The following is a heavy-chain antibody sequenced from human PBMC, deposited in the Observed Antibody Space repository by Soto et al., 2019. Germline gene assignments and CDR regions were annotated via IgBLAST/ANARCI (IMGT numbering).Heavy chain of an antibody. CDR1: GFTVSSSY. CDR2: IESGGST. J-gene: IGHJ6*02. CDR3: AKDLGPLRLLNYYFYGLDV. D-gene: IGHD2-15*01. Sequence: EVQLVETGGGVIQQGGSLRLSCNASGFTVSSSYMSWVRQAPGMGLEWVAVIESGGSTHYADSVKGRFTISRDNSKNMIYLQLHTLRAEDTAVYYCAKDLGPLRLLNYYFYGLDVWGQGTTVTVSS. V-gene: IGHV3-53*02.